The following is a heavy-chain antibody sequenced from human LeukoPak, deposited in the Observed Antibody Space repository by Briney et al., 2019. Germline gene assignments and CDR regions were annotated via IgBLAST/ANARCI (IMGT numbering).Heavy chain of an antibody. Sequence: PSETLSLTCTVSGGSISAIPYYWGWIRQPPGKGLEWIGSVYYPGSPYYNPSLKTRVTISVDTPKNQFSLKLSSVTAADTAVYYCARDRNYYDSSGWWALFDYWGQGTLVTVSS. CDR1: GGSISAIPYY. CDR2: VYYPGSP. J-gene: IGHJ4*02. CDR3: ARDRNYYDSSGWWALFDY. D-gene: IGHD3-22*01. V-gene: IGHV4-39*07.